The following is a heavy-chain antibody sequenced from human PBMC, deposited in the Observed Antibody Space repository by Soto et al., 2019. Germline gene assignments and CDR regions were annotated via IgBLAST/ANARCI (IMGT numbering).Heavy chain of an antibody. CDR3: ASGGYYDSSGYQNDAFDI. V-gene: IGHV4-34*01. D-gene: IGHD3-22*01. CDR1: GGSFSGYY. Sequence: SETLSLTCAVSGGSFSGYYWSWIRQPPGKGLEWIGEINHSGSTNYNPSLKSRVTISVDTSKNHFSLKLSSVTAADTAVYYCASGGYYDSSGYQNDAFDIWGQGTMVTVSS. J-gene: IGHJ3*02. CDR2: INHSGST.